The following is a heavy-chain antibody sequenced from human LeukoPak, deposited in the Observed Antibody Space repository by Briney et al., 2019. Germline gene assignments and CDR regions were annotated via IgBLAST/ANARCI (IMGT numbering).Heavy chain of an antibody. Sequence: GGSLRLSCAASGFTFSSYSMNWVRQAPGKGLEWVSYISSSSSTIYYADSVKGRFTISRDNAKNSLYLQMNSLRAEDTAVYYCARDESVGALGMDVWGQGTTVTVSS. D-gene: IGHD1-26*01. V-gene: IGHV3-48*04. CDR2: ISSSSSTI. CDR1: GFTFSSYS. J-gene: IGHJ6*02. CDR3: ARDESVGALGMDV.